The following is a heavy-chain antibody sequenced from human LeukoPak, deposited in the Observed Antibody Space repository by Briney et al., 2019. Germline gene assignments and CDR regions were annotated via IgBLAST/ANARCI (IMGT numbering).Heavy chain of an antibody. CDR1: GFTFSSYG. J-gene: IGHJ4*02. V-gene: IGHV3-30*18. CDR2: ISYDGSNK. Sequence: PGGSLRLSCAASGFTFSSYGMHWVRQAPGKGLEWVAVISYDGSNKYCADSVKGRFAISRDNSKNTLYLQMNSLRAEDTAVYYCAKDYIVVVVAARWYWGQGTLVTVSS. D-gene: IGHD2-15*01. CDR3: AKDYIVVVVAARWY.